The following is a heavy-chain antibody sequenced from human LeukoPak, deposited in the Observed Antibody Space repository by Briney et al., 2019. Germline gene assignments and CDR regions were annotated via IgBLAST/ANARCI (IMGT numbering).Heavy chain of an antibody. CDR2: INPSGGST. Sequence: GASVKVSCKASGYTFTGYYMHWVRQAPGQGLEWMGIINPSGGSTSYAQKFQGRVTMTRDTSTSTVYMELSSLRSEDTAVYYCARDAWTEPDTAMVKRIDWYFDLWGRGTLVTVSS. CDR1: GYTFTGYY. J-gene: IGHJ2*01. V-gene: IGHV1-46*01. CDR3: ARDAWTEPDTAMVKRIDWYFDL. D-gene: IGHD5-18*01.